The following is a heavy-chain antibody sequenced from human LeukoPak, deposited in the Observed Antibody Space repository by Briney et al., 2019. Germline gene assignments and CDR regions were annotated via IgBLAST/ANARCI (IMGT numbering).Heavy chain of an antibody. J-gene: IGHJ4*02. V-gene: IGHV3-30*18. Sequence: PGGSLRLSCAASGFTLSNYGMHWVRQAPGKGLEWVALISFDGRSKYYADSVRGRFTISRDNSNNTLYVQMDSLRAEDTAVYYCAKAYSGVLIDHWGQGTLVTVSS. CDR1: GFTLSNYG. D-gene: IGHD4-11*01. CDR3: AKAYSGVLIDH. CDR2: ISFDGRSK.